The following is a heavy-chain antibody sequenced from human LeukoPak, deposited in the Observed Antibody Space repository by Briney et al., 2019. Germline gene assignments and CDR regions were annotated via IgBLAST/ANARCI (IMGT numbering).Heavy chain of an antibody. D-gene: IGHD2-21*01. CDR1: GITFSDYS. V-gene: IGHV3-48*04. Sequence: GGSLRLSCAASGITFSDYSMNWVRQAPGKGLEWVSFIGSGGTIIYYTDSVKGRFTISRDNAKNSLYLQMNSLRAEDTAVYYCARESYSARFDYWGQGTLVTVSS. CDR2: IGSGGTII. CDR3: ARESYSARFDY. J-gene: IGHJ4*02.